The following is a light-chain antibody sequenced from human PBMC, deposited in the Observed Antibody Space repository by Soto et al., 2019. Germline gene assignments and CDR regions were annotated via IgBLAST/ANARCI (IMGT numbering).Light chain of an antibody. CDR2: GAS. V-gene: IGKV3-20*01. CDR1: QSVSSSY. CDR3: QQYGRSPKT. J-gene: IGKJ1*01. Sequence: EIVFTQAPGTIALSPGERATLSCRASQSVSSSYLALYQQKPGQAPRLLIYGASSRATGIPDRFSGSGSGTDFTLTISRLEPEDFAVYYCQQYGRSPKTFGQGTRWIS.